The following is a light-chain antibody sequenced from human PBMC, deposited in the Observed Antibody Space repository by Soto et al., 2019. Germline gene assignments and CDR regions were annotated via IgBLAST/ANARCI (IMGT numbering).Light chain of an antibody. CDR1: RSLSGW. J-gene: IGKJ1*01. CDR3: QQDFCDWT. V-gene: IGKV1-5*03. Sequence: DFQLTQSPSTLSASLGDRVTITCRASRSLSGWLAWYQQKPGKAPQLLIYEVSTLETGVTSRFSCSGAGTEFTLTINSLQPDDYSTHYCQQDFCDWTCGQGNKVEI. CDR2: EVS.